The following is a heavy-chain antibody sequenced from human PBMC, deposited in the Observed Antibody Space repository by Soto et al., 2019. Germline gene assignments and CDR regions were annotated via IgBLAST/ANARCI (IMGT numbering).Heavy chain of an antibody. Sequence: EVQLVESGEDLVQPGGSLRLSCAASGFTFNTYNMNWVRQAPGKGLEWVSYISSSGVTTYYTDSVKGRFTISRDNAKNSRYLQMDSLRAEDTAVYYWANSFYHNVPGSCRPVGSWGQGILVTVSS. V-gene: IGHV3-48*01. J-gene: IGHJ4*02. CDR3: ANSFYHNVPGSCRPVGS. CDR1: GFTFNTYN. D-gene: IGHD3-10*02. CDR2: ISSSGVTT.